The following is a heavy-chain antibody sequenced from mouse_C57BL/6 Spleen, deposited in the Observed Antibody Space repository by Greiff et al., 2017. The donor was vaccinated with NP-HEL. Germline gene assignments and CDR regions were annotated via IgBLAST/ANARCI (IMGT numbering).Heavy chain of an antibody. J-gene: IGHJ2*01. D-gene: IGHD2-3*01. CDR3: ARNYDGYYLDY. Sequence: VQLQQPGAELVRPGSSVKLSCKASGYTFTSYWMDWVKQRPEQGLEWIGNIYPSDSETHYNQKFKDKATLTVDKSSSTAYMQLSSLTSEDSAVYYCARNYDGYYLDYWGQGTTLTVSS. CDR1: GYTFTSYW. V-gene: IGHV1-61*01. CDR2: IYPSDSET.